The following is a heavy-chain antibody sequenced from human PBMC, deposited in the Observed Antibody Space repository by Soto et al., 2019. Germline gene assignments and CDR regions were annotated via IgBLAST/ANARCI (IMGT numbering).Heavy chain of an antibody. CDR3: TRHDDNCSTVGFYRLPLDG. V-gene: IGHV3-66*04. CDR2: IQSGGST. D-gene: IGHD2-8*02. J-gene: IGHJ6*04. Sequence: EVQLVESGGGLVQPGGSLRLSCAASGFIVSSKYMSWVRQAPGKGLEWVSLIQSGGSTYYAGSVKGRFTISRDNSENTLFLQMNSLRGEDTAMYYCTRHDDNCSTVGFYRLPLDGCVKGTTVTVSA. CDR1: GFIVSSKY.